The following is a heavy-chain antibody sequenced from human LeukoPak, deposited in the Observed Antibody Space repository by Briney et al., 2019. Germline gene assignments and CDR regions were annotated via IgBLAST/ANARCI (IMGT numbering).Heavy chain of an antibody. J-gene: IGHJ4*02. CDR1: GFTFSGSA. CDR2: IRSKANSYAT. D-gene: IGHD4-17*01. Sequence: GGSPRLSCAASGFTFSGSAMHWVRQASGKGLEWVGRIRSKANSYATAYAASVKGRFTISRDDSKNTAYLQMNSLQTEDTAVYYCTFIGDYEYNYFDYWGQGTLVTVSS. V-gene: IGHV3-73*01. CDR3: TFIGDYEYNYFDY.